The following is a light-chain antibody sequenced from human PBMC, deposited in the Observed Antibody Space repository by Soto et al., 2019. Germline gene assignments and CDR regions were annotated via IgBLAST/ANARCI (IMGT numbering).Light chain of an antibody. CDR1: QSVRSY. CDR3: QQYNNWPYT. V-gene: IGKV3-15*01. Sequence: EIVMTQSPATLSVSPGDRATLSCRASQSVRSYLAWYQQKPGQSPRLLISGASTRATGFPARFSGSGSGTEFTLTISNLQSEDFAVYYCQQYNNWPYTFGQGT. CDR2: GAS. J-gene: IGKJ2*01.